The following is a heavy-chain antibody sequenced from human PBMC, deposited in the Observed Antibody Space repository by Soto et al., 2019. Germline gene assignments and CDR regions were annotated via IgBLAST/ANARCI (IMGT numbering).Heavy chain of an antibody. Sequence: ASVKVSSKASGYTFNVYYMHWVRKAPGQGLEWMGWINPNSGGTNYAQKFQGWVTMTRDTSISTAYMELSRLRSDDTAVYYCARDSFLYSSPDSMIFDYWGQGTLVTVSS. D-gene: IGHD6-19*01. V-gene: IGHV1-2*04. CDR3: ARDSFLYSSPDSMIFDY. CDR2: INPNSGGT. CDR1: GYTFNVYY. J-gene: IGHJ4*02.